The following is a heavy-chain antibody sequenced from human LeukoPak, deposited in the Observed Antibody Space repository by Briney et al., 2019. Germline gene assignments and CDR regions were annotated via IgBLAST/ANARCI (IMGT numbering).Heavy chain of an antibody. Sequence: PSETLSLTCTVSGGSISSSSYYWGWIRQPPGKGLEWIGSIYYSGSTYYNPSLKSRVTISVDTSKSQFSLKLSSVTAADTAVYYCATGLLEPPRYWGQGTLVTVSS. CDR2: IYYSGST. J-gene: IGHJ4*02. D-gene: IGHD1-1*01. V-gene: IGHV4-39*01. CDR1: GGSISSSSYY. CDR3: ATGLLEPPRY.